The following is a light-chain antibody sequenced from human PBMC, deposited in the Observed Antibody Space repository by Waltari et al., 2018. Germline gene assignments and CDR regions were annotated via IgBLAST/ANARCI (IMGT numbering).Light chain of an antibody. Sequence: DIQMSQSPSSLSASVGDRVTIACRASQDIGDFLSWYQQKPGKPPKRLISVASSLESGVPSRFRGSGSGTDFTLTISGLQPEDFATYFCLQYESEPFTFGPGTKLDIK. CDR1: QDIGDF. J-gene: IGKJ3*01. CDR2: VAS. V-gene: IGKV1-17*01. CDR3: LQYESEPFT.